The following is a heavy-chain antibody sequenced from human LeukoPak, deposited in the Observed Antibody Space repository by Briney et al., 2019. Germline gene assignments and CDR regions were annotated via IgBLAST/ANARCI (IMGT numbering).Heavy chain of an antibody. D-gene: IGHD6-13*01. CDR1: VFTFISYG. CDR2: IWYDGSNE. Sequence: PGRSLRLSCAAAVFTFISYGMHLFLQVPSKGLHGEVVIWYDGSNEYYADSVKGRFTISRDNSKNTLYLQMNSLRAEDTAVSYCERDRSSWDGFDFWGQGTLVTVYS. J-gene: IGHJ4*02. V-gene: IGHV3-33*01. CDR3: ERDRSSWDGFDF.